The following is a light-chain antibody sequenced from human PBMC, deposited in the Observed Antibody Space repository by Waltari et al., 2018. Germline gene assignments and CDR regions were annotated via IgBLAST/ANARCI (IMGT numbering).Light chain of an antibody. CDR2: DVD. Sequence: QSALTQPAPVSGSPGQSITISGTAATNHLIRDNPVPWYQHHPGKAPKVMIYDVDNRPSGVSHRFSGSRSGNTASLIISGLQAEDEADYYCQSYDTSLSVVFGGGTKLTVL. CDR1: TNHLIRDNP. CDR3: QSYDTSLSVV. V-gene: IGLV2-14*03. J-gene: IGLJ2*01.